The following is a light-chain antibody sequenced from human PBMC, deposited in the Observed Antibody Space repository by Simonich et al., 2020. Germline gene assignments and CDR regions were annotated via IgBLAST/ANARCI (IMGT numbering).Light chain of an antibody. CDR1: TGAVTSGYY. CDR3: LLYYGGAQPWV. Sequence: QTVVTQEPSLTVSPGGTVTLTCASSTGAVTSGYYPNWFQQKPGQAPRALIYSTSNKQSCTHARFSGSRLGGKAALTLSGVQPEDEAEYYCLLYYGGAQPWVFGGGTKLTVL. CDR2: STS. V-gene: IGLV7-43*01. J-gene: IGLJ3*02.